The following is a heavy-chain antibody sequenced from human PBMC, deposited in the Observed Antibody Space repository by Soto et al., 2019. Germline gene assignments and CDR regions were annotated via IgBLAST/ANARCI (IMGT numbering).Heavy chain of an antibody. CDR2: IWYDGSNK. CDR3: ARFQLDDYGDIDY. V-gene: IGHV3-33*08. CDR1: GFTFSSHG. J-gene: IGHJ4*02. Sequence: GGSLRLSCAASGFTFSSHGMHWVRQAPGKGLEWVAVIWYDGSNKYYADSVKGRFTISRDNSKNTLYLQMNSLRAEDTAVYYCARFQLDDYGDIDYWGQGTLVTVSS. D-gene: IGHD4-17*01.